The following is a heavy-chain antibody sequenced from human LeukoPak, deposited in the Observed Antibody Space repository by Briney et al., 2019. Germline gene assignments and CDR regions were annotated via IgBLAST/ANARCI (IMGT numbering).Heavy chain of an antibody. CDR3: AKGGLSLEWLLIGY. CDR1: GFTFDDYT. Sequence: PGGSLRLSCAASGFTFDDYTMHWVRQAPGKGLEWVSLISWDGGSTYYADSVKGRFTISRDNSKNSLYLQMNSLRTEDTALYYCAKGGLSLEWLLIGYWGQGTLVTVSS. CDR2: ISWDGGST. J-gene: IGHJ4*02. D-gene: IGHD3-3*01. V-gene: IGHV3-43*01.